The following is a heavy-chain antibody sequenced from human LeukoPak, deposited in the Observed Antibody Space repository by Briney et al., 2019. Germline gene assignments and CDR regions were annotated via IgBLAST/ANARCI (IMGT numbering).Heavy chain of an antibody. CDR2: IYYSGST. Sequence: PSETLSLTWTVPGGSISSYYWSWIRQPPGKGLEWIGYIYYSGSTNYNPSLKSRVTISVDTSKNQFSLKLSSVTAADTAVYYCASSLISRLDYWGQGTLVTVSS. D-gene: IGHD3-16*02. J-gene: IGHJ4*02. CDR3: ASSLISRLDY. CDR1: GGSISSYY. V-gene: IGHV4-59*01.